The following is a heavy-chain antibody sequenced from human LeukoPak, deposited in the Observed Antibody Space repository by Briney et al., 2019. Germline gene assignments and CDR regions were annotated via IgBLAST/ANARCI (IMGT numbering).Heavy chain of an antibody. Sequence: SETLSLTCTVSGGSVSTSYWSWIRHPPGKGLEYIGYIYYSGSTNYNPSLKSRVTMSLDTSKNQFSLKLSSVTAADTAVYYCAREEVPHGFDIWGQGTMVTVSS. CDR1: GGSVSTSY. CDR3: AREEVPHGFDI. V-gene: IGHV4-59*02. CDR2: IYYSGST. J-gene: IGHJ3*02.